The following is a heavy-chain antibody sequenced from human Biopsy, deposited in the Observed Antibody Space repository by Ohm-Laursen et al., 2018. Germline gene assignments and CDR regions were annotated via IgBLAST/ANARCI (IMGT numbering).Heavy chain of an antibody. Sequence: SLRLSCAASGFTYTTFAMSWVRQAPGKGPEWVSTISANGATSSYADSVKGRFTISRDNSKNTLYLQMNSVRADDTAIYYCAKGGSITIFGVVINNGFDPWGQGTRVTVSS. D-gene: IGHD3-3*01. V-gene: IGHV3-23*01. CDR2: ISANGATS. J-gene: IGHJ5*02. CDR3: AKGGSITIFGVVINNGFDP. CDR1: GFTYTTFA.